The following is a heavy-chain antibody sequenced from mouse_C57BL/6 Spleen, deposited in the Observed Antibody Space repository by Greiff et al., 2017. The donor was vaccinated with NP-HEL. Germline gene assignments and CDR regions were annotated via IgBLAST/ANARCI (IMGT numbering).Heavy chain of an antibody. Sequence: EVQLQQSGPELVKPGASVKIPCKASGYTFTDYNMDWVKQSHGKSLEWIGDINPNNGGTIYNQKFKGKATLTVEHSSSTAYMELQSLASGDTAVYYRARQVYGSYFDYWGQGTTLTVSS. CDR3: ARQVYGSYFDY. D-gene: IGHD2-2*01. J-gene: IGHJ2*01. CDR2: INPNNGGT. V-gene: IGHV1-18*01. CDR1: GYTFTDYN.